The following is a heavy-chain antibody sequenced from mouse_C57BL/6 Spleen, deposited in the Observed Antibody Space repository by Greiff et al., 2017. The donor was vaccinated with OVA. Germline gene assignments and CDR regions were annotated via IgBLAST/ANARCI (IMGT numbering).Heavy chain of an antibody. D-gene: IGHD1-1*02. CDR2: INPNNGGT. CDR3: AREGGTAWYFDV. CDR1: GYTFTDYN. J-gene: IGHJ1*03. Sequence: VQLKESGPELVKPGASVKIPCKASGYTFTDYNMDWVKQSHGKSLEWIGDINPNNGGTIYNQKFKGKATLTVDKSSSTAYMELRSLTSEDTAVYYCAREGGTAWYFDVWGTGTTVTVSS. V-gene: IGHV1-18*01.